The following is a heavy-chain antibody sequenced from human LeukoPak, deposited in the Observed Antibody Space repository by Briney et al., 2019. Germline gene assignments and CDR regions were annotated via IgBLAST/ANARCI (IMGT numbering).Heavy chain of an antibody. Sequence: GGSLSLSCAASGITFTSYNMDWVRQAPGKGLEWVSSISSSSSYIYYADSVKGRFTISRDNAKNSLFLQMDSLSAEDTALYYCARITTRYFDYWGQGTLVTVSS. CDR2: ISSSSSYI. CDR3: ARITTRYFDY. V-gene: IGHV3-21*04. J-gene: IGHJ4*02. D-gene: IGHD1-1*01. CDR1: GITFTSYN.